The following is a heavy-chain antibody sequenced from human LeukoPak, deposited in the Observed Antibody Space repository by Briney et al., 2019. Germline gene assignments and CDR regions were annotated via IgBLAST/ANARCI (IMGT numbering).Heavy chain of an antibody. D-gene: IGHD3-22*01. V-gene: IGHV4-39*07. CDR3: ARGYYYDSSGYYYPSRPFDY. Sequence: ASETLSLTCTVSGGSISSSSYYWGWIRQPPGKGLEWIGEINHSGSTNYNPSLKSRVTISVDTSKNQFSLKLSSVTAADTAVYYCARGYYYDSSGYYYPSRPFDYWGQGTLVTVSS. CDR1: GGSISSSSYY. CDR2: INHSGST. J-gene: IGHJ4*02.